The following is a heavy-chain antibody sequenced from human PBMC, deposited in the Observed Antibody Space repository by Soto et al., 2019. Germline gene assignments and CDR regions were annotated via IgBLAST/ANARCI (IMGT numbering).Heavy chain of an antibody. D-gene: IGHD6-13*01. Sequence: GGSLRLSCAASGFTFSSYSMNWVRQAPGKGLEWVSSISSSSSYIYYADSVKGRFTISRDNAKNSLYLQMNSLRAEDTAVYYCARSPFPDIAAAMVAFDIWGQGTMVTVSS. J-gene: IGHJ3*02. CDR1: GFTFSSYS. CDR2: ISSSSSYI. V-gene: IGHV3-21*01. CDR3: ARSPFPDIAAAMVAFDI.